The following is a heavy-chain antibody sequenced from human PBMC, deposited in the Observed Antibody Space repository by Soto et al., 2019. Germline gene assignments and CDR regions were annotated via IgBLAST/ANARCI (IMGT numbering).Heavy chain of an antibody. CDR1: GFTFSGSA. CDR3: TGGGYYYYYGMDV. Sequence: EVQLVESGGGLVQPGGSLKLSCAASGFTFSGSAMHWVRQASGKGLEWVGRIRSKANSYATAYAASVKGRFTISRDDSKNTAYLQMNSLKNEYTAVYYCTGGGYYYYYGMDVWGQGTTVTVSS. D-gene: IGHD3-16*01. CDR2: IRSKANSYAT. J-gene: IGHJ6*02. V-gene: IGHV3-73*01.